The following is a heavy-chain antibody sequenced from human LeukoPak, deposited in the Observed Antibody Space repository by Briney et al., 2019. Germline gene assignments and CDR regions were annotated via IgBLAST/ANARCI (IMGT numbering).Heavy chain of an antibody. CDR3: ATTPSGYPDY. Sequence: SETLSLTCTVSGGSISSHYWSWIRQPPGKGLEWIAYIYYTWSTNYNPSLKSRVTISLDTSKNQFSLKLSSVTAADTAIYYCATTPSGYPDYWGQGTLVTVSS. CDR2: IYYTWST. D-gene: IGHD3-22*01. CDR1: GGSISSHY. V-gene: IGHV4-59*11. J-gene: IGHJ4*02.